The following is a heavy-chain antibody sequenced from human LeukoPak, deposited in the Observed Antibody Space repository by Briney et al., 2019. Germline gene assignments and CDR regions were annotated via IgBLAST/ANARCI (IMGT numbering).Heavy chain of an antibody. CDR2: MNPNSGNT. Sequence: GASVKVSCKASGYTFTGYDINWVRQATGQGLEWMGWMNPNSGNTGYAQKFQGRVTMTRNTSISTAYMELSSLRSEDTAVYYCARNSGYYDSSGGRNFDYWGQGTLVTVSS. D-gene: IGHD3-22*01. V-gene: IGHV1-8*01. J-gene: IGHJ4*02. CDR3: ARNSGYYDSSGGRNFDY. CDR1: GYTFTGYD.